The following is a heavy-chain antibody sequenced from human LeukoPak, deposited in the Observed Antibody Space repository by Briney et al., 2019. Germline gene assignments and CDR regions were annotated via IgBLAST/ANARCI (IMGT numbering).Heavy chain of an antibody. CDR1: GFTFSSYA. D-gene: IGHD3-10*01. CDR2: ISGSGGST. Sequence: GGSLRLSCAASGFTFSSYAMSWVRQAPGKGLEWVSGISGSGGSTYYADSVKGRFTISRDNSKNTLYLQMNSRRAVATAMYYCAKGGVGSGKTFDSWGQGTLVTVSS. J-gene: IGHJ4*02. V-gene: IGHV3-23*01. CDR3: AKGGVGSGKTFDS.